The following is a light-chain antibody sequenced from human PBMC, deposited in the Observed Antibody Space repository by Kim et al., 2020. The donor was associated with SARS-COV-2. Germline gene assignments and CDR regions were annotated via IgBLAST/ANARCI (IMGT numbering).Light chain of an antibody. CDR1: SGHGRDA. CDR2: VNSDGSH. CDR3: QTWGTGIVV. V-gene: IGLV4-69*01. Sequence: ASVKLTCTLSSGHGRDAVAWHQQQPEKGPRYLMKVNSDGSHSKGDGIPDRFSGSSSGAERFLTISSLQSEDEADYYCQTWGTGIVVFGGGTQLTVL. J-gene: IGLJ2*01.